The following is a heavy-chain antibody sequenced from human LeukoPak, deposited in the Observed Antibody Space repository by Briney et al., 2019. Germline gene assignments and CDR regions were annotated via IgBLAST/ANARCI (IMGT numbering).Heavy chain of an antibody. J-gene: IGHJ6*04. CDR2: IYYSGCT. CDR1: GGSISSYY. Sequence: SETLSLTCTVSGGSISSYYWSRIRQPPGKGLEWIGYIYYSGCTNYNPSLKSRVTISVDTSKNQFSLKLSSVTAADTAVYYCARGDTMVRGVIACYYYGMDVWGKGTTVTVSS. V-gene: IGHV4-59*01. CDR3: ARGDTMVRGVIACYYYGMDV. D-gene: IGHD3-10*01.